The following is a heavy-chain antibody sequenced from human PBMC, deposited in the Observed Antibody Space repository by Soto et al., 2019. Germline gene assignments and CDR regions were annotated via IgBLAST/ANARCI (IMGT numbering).Heavy chain of an antibody. CDR2: TGISGRTT. J-gene: IGHJ4*02. V-gene: IGHV3-23*01. Sequence: EVQLLDSGGGLVQPGESLRLSCAASGFTITSSAMSWVSQAPGKGLEWVSTTGISGRTTYYADSVKGRFTVSRDDSKNTLDLQMSSLRAEDTAVYYFATVHNTSRSFDYWCQGTPVTVSS. D-gene: IGHD1-20*01. CDR1: GFTITSSA. CDR3: ATVHNTSRSFDY.